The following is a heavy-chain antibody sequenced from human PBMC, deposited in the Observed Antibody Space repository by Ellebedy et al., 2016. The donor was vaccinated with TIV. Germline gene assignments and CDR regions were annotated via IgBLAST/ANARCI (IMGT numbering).Heavy chain of an antibody. CDR2: ISSSSSYI. CDR1: GFTFSSYS. J-gene: IGHJ4*02. Sequence: GESLKISCAASGFTFSSYSMNWVRQAPGKGLEWVSSISSSSSYIYYADSVKGRFTISRDNAKNSLYLQMNSLRAEDTAVYYCASLKGGYSYGYYGYWGQGTLVTVSS. CDR3: ASLKGGYSYGYYGY. D-gene: IGHD5-18*01. V-gene: IGHV3-21*01.